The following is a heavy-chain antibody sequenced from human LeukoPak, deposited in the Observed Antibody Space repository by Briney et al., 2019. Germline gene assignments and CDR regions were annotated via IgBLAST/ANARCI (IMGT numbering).Heavy chain of an antibody. CDR2: INPSGGST. CDR1: GYTLTELS. J-gene: IGHJ4*02. Sequence: ASVKVSCKVSGYTLTELSMHWVRQAPGQGLEWMGIINPSGGSTSYAQKFQGRVTMTRDTSTSTVYMELSSLRSEDTAVYYCARDPGGYSYGIDYWGQGTLVTVSS. CDR3: ARDPGGYSYGIDY. V-gene: IGHV1-46*01. D-gene: IGHD5-18*01.